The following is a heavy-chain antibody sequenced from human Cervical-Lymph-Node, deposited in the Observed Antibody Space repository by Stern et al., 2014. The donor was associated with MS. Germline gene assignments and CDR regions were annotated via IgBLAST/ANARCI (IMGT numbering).Heavy chain of an antibody. V-gene: IGHV1-46*03. CDR1: GDTFASYP. Sequence: VQLEESGAEVKKPGASVKVSCKASGDTFASYPIHWLRQAPGKGPVWLGIVHPTAGRTTYAQTFQGRVTMTRDTSTRTVYMELSSLRAEDTAMYFCANPLPYANWGQGTRVTVSS. CDR3: ANPLPYAN. J-gene: IGHJ1*01. CDR2: VHPTAGRT. D-gene: IGHD4-17*01.